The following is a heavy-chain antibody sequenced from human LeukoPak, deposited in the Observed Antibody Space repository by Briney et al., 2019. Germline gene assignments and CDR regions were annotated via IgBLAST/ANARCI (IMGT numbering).Heavy chain of an antibody. Sequence: GGTLKLSCAASGFTFSTYGMHWVRQAPGKGLEWVAFIRYDGNNKYYADFVKGRFTISRDNSKNTLYLHMNSLRTEDTAVYYCAKIEGKYQLANVPDHWGQGTLVTVSS. CDR2: IRYDGNNK. J-gene: IGHJ4*02. CDR1: GFTFSTYG. D-gene: IGHD2-2*01. V-gene: IGHV3-30*02. CDR3: AKIEGKYQLANVPDH.